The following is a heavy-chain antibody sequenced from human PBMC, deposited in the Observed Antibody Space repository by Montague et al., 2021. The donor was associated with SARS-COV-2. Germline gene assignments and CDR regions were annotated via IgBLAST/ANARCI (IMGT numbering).Heavy chain of an antibody. CDR2: ISYSGST. D-gene: IGHD4-23*01. Sequence: SETLSLTCSVSGDSVNRNYWSWVRQPPGKGLEWLGYISYSGSTYNPSLNSRVTMSLDTSKNHFSLNLISVTAADTAVYYCAKASRGYGGDFDSWGQGTLVIVSS. V-gene: IGHV4-59*02. CDR1: GDSVNRNY. J-gene: IGHJ4*02. CDR3: AKASRGYGGDFDS.